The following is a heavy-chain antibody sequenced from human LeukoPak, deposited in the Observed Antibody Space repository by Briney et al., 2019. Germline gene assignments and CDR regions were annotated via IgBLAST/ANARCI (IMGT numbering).Heavy chain of an antibody. CDR2: INTISSTK. CDR1: GLTFSSYD. J-gene: IGHJ4*02. V-gene: IGHV3-48*02. Sequence: PGGSLRLSCAASGLTFSSYDMNWVRQAPGKGLEWVSYINTISSTKYYADSVKGRFTISRDNAKNSLSLQMNSLRDEDTAVYYCARGKIGYYYGDYDGYWGQGTLVTVSS. CDR3: ARGKIGYYYGDYDGY. D-gene: IGHD4-17*01.